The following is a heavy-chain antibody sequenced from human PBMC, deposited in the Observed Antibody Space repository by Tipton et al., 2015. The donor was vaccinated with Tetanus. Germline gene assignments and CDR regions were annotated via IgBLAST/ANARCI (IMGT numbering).Heavy chain of an antibody. V-gene: IGHV4-39*07. J-gene: IGHJ3*01. CDR2: IYYTGST. D-gene: IGHD5-12*01. Sequence: TLSLTCTVSGASSTSGDYYWAWIRQPPGKGPEWIGSIYYTGSTYYNPSLKSRVTISEDTSKNQFSLKLTSVTAADSAVYYCEGMNGSGYILWGQGTLVTVSA. CDR1: GASSTSGDYY. CDR3: EGMNGSGYIL.